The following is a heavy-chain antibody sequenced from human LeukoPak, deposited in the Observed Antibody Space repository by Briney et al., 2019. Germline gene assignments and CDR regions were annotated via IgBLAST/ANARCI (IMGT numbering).Heavy chain of an antibody. Sequence: PGRSLRLSXAASGFTFDDYAMHWVRQAPGKGLEWVSGISWNSGSIGYADSVKGRFTISRDNAKNSLYLQMNSLRTEDTALYYCAKGRYYYDSSDAFDIWGQGTMVTVSS. CDR3: AKGRYYYDSSDAFDI. CDR2: ISWNSGSI. CDR1: GFTFDDYA. J-gene: IGHJ3*02. V-gene: IGHV3-9*01. D-gene: IGHD3-22*01.